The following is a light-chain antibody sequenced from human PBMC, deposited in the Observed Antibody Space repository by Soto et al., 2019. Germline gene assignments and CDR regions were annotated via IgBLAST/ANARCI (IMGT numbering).Light chain of an antibody. CDR3: CSYAGGYTHAV. CDR1: SSDVGTYNY. J-gene: IGLJ2*01. Sequence: QSALTQPRSVSGHPGQSVSISCSGTSSDVGTYNYVSWYQQHPGKAPKLMIYDVSKRPSGVPDRFSGSKSGNTASLTISGLQAEDEADYYCCSYAGGYTHAVFGGGTKVTVL. CDR2: DVS. V-gene: IGLV2-11*01.